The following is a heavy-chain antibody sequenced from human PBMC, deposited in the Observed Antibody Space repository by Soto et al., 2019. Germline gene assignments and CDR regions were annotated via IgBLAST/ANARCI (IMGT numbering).Heavy chain of an antibody. CDR3: AKGSLWQQLVLDYYYGMDV. D-gene: IGHD6-13*01. Sequence: GESLKISCKGSGYSFTSYWIGWVRQMPGKGLEWMGIIYPGDSDTRYSPSFQGQVTISRDNSKNTLYLQMNSLRAEDTAVYYCAKGSLWQQLVLDYYYGMDVWGQGTTVTVSS. V-gene: IGHV5-51*01. J-gene: IGHJ6*02. CDR2: IYPGDSDT. CDR1: GYSFTSYW.